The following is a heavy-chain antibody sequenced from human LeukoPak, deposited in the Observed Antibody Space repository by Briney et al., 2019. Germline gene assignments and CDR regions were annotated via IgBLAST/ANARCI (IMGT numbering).Heavy chain of an antibody. J-gene: IGHJ6*03. Sequence: GGSLRLSCAASGFTVSSNYMSWVRQAPGKGPEWVSVIYSGGSTYYADSVKGRFTISRDNSKNTLYLQMNSLRAEDTAVYYCARDRRVLNEYYYYYYMDVWGKGNTGHRLL. CDR1: GFTVSSNY. CDR2: IYSGGST. CDR3: ARDRRVLNEYYYYYYMDV. D-gene: IGHD2-8*01. V-gene: IGHV3-66*02.